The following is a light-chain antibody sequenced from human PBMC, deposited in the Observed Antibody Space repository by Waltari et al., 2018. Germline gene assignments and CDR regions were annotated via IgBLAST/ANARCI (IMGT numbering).Light chain of an antibody. V-gene: IGLV2-8*01. CDR1: SSDVGGHTY. CDR2: EVN. J-gene: IGLJ2*01. Sequence: QSVLTQPPSASGSPGQSVTISCTGVSSDVGGHTYVQWYQQHPGKAPKVMIYEVNNRPSGVPDRFSGSKSGNTASLTVSGLQAEDEASYYCSSYVDSNNILFGGGTKLTAL. CDR3: SSYVDSNNIL.